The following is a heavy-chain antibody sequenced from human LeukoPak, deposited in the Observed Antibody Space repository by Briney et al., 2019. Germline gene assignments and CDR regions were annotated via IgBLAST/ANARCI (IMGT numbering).Heavy chain of an antibody. CDR1: GFTFSSYE. J-gene: IGHJ4*02. CDR3: ARDFGPHDY. V-gene: IGHV3-48*03. D-gene: IGHD3-10*01. CDR2: ISSSGRTF. Sequence: GGSLRLSCAASGFTFSSYEMNWVRQAPGRGLEWVSYISSSGRTFYYADSVKGRFTISRDNGKNSLYLQMNSLRVEDTAVYYCARDFGPHDYWGQGTLVTVSS.